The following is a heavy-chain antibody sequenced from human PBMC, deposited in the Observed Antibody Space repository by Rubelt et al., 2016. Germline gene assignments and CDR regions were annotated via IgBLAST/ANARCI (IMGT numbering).Heavy chain of an antibody. V-gene: IGHV1-69*06. CDR3: AGLEPEIPIIRGRLDY. CDR2: IIPFFSTL. CDR1: GYTFTSYG. Sequence: QVQLVQSGAEVKKPGASVKVSCKASGYTFTSYGISWVRQAPGQGLEWMGGIIPFFSTLKYAREFQGRLTISADKSTSTVHMELNNLRSEDTAVYYCAGLEPEIPIIRGRLDYWGQGTLVTVTS. D-gene: IGHD3-10*01. J-gene: IGHJ4*02.